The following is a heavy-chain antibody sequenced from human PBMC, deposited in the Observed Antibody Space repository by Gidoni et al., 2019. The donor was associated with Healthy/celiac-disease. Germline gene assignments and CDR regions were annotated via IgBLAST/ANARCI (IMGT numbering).Heavy chain of an antibody. CDR2: IYTSGST. Sequence: QVQLQESGPGLVKPPETLSLTCTVSGGSNSSYYWSWSRQPAGKGLEWIGRIYTSGSTNYNPSLKSRVTMSVDTSKNQFSLELSSVTAADTAVYYCAREGSVAGDFDYWGQGTLVTVSS. CDR1: GGSNSSYY. V-gene: IGHV4-4*07. J-gene: IGHJ4*02. CDR3: AREGSVAGDFDY. D-gene: IGHD6-19*01.